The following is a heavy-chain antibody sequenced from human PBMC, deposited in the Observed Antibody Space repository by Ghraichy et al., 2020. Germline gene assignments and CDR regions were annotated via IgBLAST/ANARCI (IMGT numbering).Heavy chain of an antibody. CDR1: GFTFSTYS. CDR2: ISSSSSTI. CDR3: AREGNPSGITIQLVGVTYYFDY. J-gene: IGHJ4*02. D-gene: IGHD1-14*01. V-gene: IGHV3-48*01. Sequence: GESLNISCAASGFTFSTYSMNWVRQAPGKGLEWVSYISSSSSTIYNADSVKGRFTISRDNAKYSRYLQMDSLRAEDTAVYYCAREGNPSGITIQLVGVTYYFDYWGQGTLVTVSS.